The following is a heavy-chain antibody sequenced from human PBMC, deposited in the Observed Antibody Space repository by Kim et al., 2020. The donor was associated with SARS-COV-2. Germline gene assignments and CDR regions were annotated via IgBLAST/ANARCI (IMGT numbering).Heavy chain of an antibody. CDR3: ARGAYYDSSGYYYVLHWFDP. D-gene: IGHD3-22*01. CDR2: MNPNSGNT. Sequence: ASVKVSCKASGYTFTSYDINWVRQATGQGLEWMGWMNPNSGNTGYAQKFQGRVTMTRNTSISTAYMELSSLRSEDTAVYYCARGAYYDSSGYYYVLHWFDPWGQGTLVTVSS. J-gene: IGHJ5*02. CDR1: GYTFTSYD. V-gene: IGHV1-8*01.